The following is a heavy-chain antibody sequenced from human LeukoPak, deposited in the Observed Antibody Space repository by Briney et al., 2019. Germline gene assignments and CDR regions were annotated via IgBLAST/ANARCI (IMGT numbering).Heavy chain of an antibody. V-gene: IGHV4-59*01. CDR3: ARGQWLVGFDY. CDR1: GGSISGYY. D-gene: IGHD6-19*01. Sequence: PSETLSLTXTVSGGSISGYYWSWIRQPPGKGLEWIGYIYYSGSTKYNPSLESRVTISLDTSKNQFSLRLSSVTAADTAVYYCARGQWLVGFDYWGQGTLVTVSS. CDR2: IYYSGST. J-gene: IGHJ4*02.